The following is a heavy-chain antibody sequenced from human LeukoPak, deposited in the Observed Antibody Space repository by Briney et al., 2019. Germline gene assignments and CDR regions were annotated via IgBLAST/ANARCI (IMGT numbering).Heavy chain of an antibody. J-gene: IGHJ5*02. CDR3: ARGVFSGWFDP. D-gene: IGHD6-13*01. CDR2: IYYSGLT. V-gene: IGHV4-39*07. Sequence: PSETLSLTCSVSGGSITSASHFWGWIRQPPGKGLEWLGTIYYSGLTYSNPSLKSRVTISIDTAKNQFSLKLSSVTAADTAVYYCARGVFSGWFDPWGQGTLVTVSS. CDR1: GGSITSASHF.